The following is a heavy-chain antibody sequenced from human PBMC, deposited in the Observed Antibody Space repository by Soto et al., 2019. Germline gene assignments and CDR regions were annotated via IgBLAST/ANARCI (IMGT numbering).Heavy chain of an antibody. D-gene: IGHD1-7*01. V-gene: IGHV4-30-4*01. CDR3: ARDLGTGTTDNWFDP. CDR2: IYYSGST. Sequence: SETLSLTCTFSGGSISSGDYYWSWIRQPPGKGLEWIGYIYYSGSTYYNPSLKSRVTISVDTSKNQFSLKLSSVTAADTAVYYCARDLGTGTTDNWFDPWGQGTLVTVSS. J-gene: IGHJ5*02. CDR1: GGSISSGDYY.